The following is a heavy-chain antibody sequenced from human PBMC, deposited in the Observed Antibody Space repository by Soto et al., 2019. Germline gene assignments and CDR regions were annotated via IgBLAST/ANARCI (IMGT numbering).Heavy chain of an antibody. CDR1: GGSFSSYT. V-gene: IGHV1-69*02. CDR3: ARVVDSSGYDWVDGMDV. D-gene: IGHD3-22*01. Sequence: QVQLVQSVAEVKKPGSSVKVSCKASGGSFSSYTISWVRQAPGQGPEWMGRSIPVLGIANYAQKFQGRVTLTADKSNSTAYMELSSLRSEDTAVSYCARVVDSSGYDWVDGMDVWGQGTTVTVSS. J-gene: IGHJ6*02. CDR2: SIPVLGIA.